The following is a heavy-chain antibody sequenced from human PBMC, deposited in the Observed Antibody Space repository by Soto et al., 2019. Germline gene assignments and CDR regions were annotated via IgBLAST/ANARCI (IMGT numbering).Heavy chain of an antibody. CDR3: ARSDDTAMAYFDY. Sequence: QVQLVQSGAEVKKPGSSVKVSCKASGGTFSSYAISWVRQAPGQGLEWMGGIIPIFGTANYAQKFQGRVTITADEFTGTAYRELSSLRSKDTAADYCARSDDTAMAYFDYWGQGTLVTVSS. J-gene: IGHJ4*02. CDR1: GGTFSSYA. V-gene: IGHV1-69*12. CDR2: IIPIFGTA. D-gene: IGHD5-18*01.